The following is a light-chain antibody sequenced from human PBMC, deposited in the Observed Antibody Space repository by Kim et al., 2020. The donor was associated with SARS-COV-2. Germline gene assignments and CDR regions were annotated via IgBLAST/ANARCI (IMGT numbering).Light chain of an antibody. CDR2: AAS. CDR3: QKYNSAPRT. CDR1: QGISNY. J-gene: IGKJ1*01. Sequence: ASVGDRVTINCRASQGISNYLAGYQQKPGKVPKLLIYAASTLQSGVPSRFSGSGSGTDFTLTISSLQPEDVATYYCQKYNSAPRTFGQGTKVDIK. V-gene: IGKV1-27*01.